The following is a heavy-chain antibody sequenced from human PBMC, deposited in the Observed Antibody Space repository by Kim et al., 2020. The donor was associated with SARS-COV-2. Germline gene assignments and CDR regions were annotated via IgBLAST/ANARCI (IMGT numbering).Heavy chain of an antibody. J-gene: IGHJ4*02. CDR3: ARAVPYYYDSSGYYPFDY. D-gene: IGHD3-22*01. Sequence: SRVTISVDTSKNQFALKLSSVTAADTAVYYCARAVPYYYDSSGYYPFDYWGQGTLVTVSS. V-gene: IGHV4-34*01.